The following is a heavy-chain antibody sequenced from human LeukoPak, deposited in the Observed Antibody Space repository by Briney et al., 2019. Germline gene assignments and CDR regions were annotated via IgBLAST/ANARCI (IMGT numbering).Heavy chain of an antibody. CDR3: ARGGPATTIDY. CDR1: GFTISNYY. V-gene: IGHV3-53*04. J-gene: IGHJ4*02. D-gene: IGHD1-1*01. CDR2: IYTGGNT. Sequence: GESLRLSCAASGFTISNYYMSWVRQAPGQGLEWVSVIYTGGNTYCTDAVKGRFTISRHNSKNTLYLQMNNLRAEDTAVYYCARGGPATTIDYWGRGTLVTVSS.